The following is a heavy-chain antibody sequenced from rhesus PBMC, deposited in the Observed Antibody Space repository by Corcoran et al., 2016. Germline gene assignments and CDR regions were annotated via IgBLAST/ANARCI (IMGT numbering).Heavy chain of an antibody. J-gene: IGHJ4*01. CDR3: AGNSGSLYYFDY. D-gene: IGHD6-25*01. V-gene: IGHV1-156*01. CDR2: VDPVYGKI. CDR1: GYTFTEVS. Sequence: EVQLVQSGAEVKKPGASVKVSCKVSGYTFTEVSMHWVRQAPGKGLEWVGGVDPVYGKIIDAEKFQGRVTMTEDTSTDTAYMELSSLRSEDTAVYYCAGNSGSLYYFDYWGQGVLVTVSS.